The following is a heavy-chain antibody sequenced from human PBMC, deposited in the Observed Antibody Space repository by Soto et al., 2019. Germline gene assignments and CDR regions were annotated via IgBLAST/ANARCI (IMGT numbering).Heavy chain of an antibody. D-gene: IGHD4-17*01. CDR2: ISAYNGNT. J-gene: IGHJ2*01. Sequence: QVQLVQSGAEVKKPGASVKVSCKASGYTFTSYGISWVRQAPGQGLEWMGWISAYNGNTNYAQKLQGRVTMTTDTATSTAYMGLRSLRSDDTAVYYCARVIGGDYGPERYNWYFDLWGRGTLVTVSS. V-gene: IGHV1-18*01. CDR3: ARVIGGDYGPERYNWYFDL. CDR1: GYTFTSYG.